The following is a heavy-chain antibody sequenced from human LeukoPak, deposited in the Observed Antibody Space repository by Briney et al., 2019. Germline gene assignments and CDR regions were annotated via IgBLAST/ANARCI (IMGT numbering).Heavy chain of an antibody. V-gene: IGHV4-59*01. CDR2: IYYSGST. D-gene: IGHD2-8*01. CDR3: ARERLRRDAFDI. CDR1: GGSISSYY. Sequence: SETLSLTCTVSGGSISSYYWSWIRQPQGKGLEWIGYIYYSGSTNYNPSLKSRVTISVDTSKNQFSLKLSSVTAADTAVYYCARERLRRDAFDIWGQGTMVTVSS. J-gene: IGHJ3*02.